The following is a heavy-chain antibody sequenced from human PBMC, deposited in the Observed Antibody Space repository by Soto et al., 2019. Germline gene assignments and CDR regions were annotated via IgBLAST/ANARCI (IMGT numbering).Heavy chain of an antibody. D-gene: IGHD6-13*01. CDR2: IRGKTDTYAT. J-gene: IGHJ6*02. V-gene: IGHV3-73*01. CDR3: TKRIGAYAMDV. CDR1: GFTFSGSS. Sequence: GGALRLSCAASGFTFSGSSMHWVRQASGKGLEWVGRIRGKTDTYATAYAAPVRGRFTISRDDSKNTAYLQMNSLKTEDTAVYFCTKRIGAYAMDVWGQGTTVTVSS.